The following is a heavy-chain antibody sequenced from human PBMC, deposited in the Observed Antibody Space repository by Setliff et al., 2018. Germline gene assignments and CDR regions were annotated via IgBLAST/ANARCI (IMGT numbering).Heavy chain of an antibody. CDR3: FGAGTCSY. CDR2: VNGDETIR. J-gene: IGHJ4*02. D-gene: IGHD3-10*01. CDR1: GFTFSTHW. V-gene: IGHV3-74*01. Sequence: GGSLRLSCAASGFTFSTHWMQWVRQVPGKGLEWVSRVNGDETIRSYVDSVKGRFIISRDNAKNSLSLQMNSLRNEDTAVYYCFGAGTCSYWGQGTLVTVSS.